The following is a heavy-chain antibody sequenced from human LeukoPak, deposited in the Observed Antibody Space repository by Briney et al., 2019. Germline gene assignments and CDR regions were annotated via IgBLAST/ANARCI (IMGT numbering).Heavy chain of an antibody. D-gene: IGHD3-10*01. Sequence: SETLSLTCTVSGDSIFSTTYYWGWIRQPPGKGLEWIGSIFHSGSTYYNPSLKSRVTISVDTSKNQLSLRLRSVTAADTAVYYCARTMVRGVIPNWFDPWGQGTLVTVSS. V-gene: IGHV4-39*01. J-gene: IGHJ5*02. CDR3: ARTMVRGVIPNWFDP. CDR2: IFHSGST. CDR1: GDSIFSTTYY.